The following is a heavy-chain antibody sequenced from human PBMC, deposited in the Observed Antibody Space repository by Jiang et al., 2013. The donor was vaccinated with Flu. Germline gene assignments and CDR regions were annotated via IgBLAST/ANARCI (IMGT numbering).Heavy chain of an antibody. D-gene: IGHD1-1*01. J-gene: IGHJ6*02. CDR1: GASISSGYYY. CDR2: IYTSGSI. CDR3: ARSTGGYHYYGMDV. Sequence: GPGLVKPSQTLSLTCTVSGASISSGYYYWNWIRQPAGKGLECIGHIYTSGSIDYNPSLKSRVTMSVDTSKNQFSLQLISVTAADTAVYYCARSTGGYHYYGMDVWGQGTTVTVSS. V-gene: IGHV4-61*02.